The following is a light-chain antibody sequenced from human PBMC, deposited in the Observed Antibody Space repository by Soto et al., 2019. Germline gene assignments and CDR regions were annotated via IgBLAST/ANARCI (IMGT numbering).Light chain of an antibody. CDR1: SSNIGSNS. J-gene: IGLJ2*01. V-gene: IGLV1-44*01. CDR2: NHN. Sequence: QSVLTQPPSASGTPGQRVTISCSGASSNIGSNSVNWYQQLPGTAPKLLIYNHNQRPSEVPDRFSGSTSGTSASLSISGLQSEYEADYYCAAWDDSLIVVAFGGGTKLTVL. CDR3: AAWDDSLIVVA.